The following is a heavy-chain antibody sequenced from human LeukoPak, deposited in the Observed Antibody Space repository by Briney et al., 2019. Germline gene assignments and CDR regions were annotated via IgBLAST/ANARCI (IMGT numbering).Heavy chain of an antibody. Sequence: SETLSLTCTVSGYSISSGYYWGWIRPPPGKGLEWIGRIYHSGSTYYNPSLKSRVTISVDTSKNQFSLKLSSVTAADTAVYYCARGGFVYYDSSGYYFPFDYWGQGTLVTVSS. CDR1: GYSISSGYY. J-gene: IGHJ4*02. D-gene: IGHD3-22*01. CDR2: IYHSGST. V-gene: IGHV4-38-2*02. CDR3: ARGGFVYYDSSGYYFPFDY.